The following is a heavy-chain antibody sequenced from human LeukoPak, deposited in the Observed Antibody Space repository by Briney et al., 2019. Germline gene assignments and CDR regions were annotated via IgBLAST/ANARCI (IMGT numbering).Heavy chain of an antibody. J-gene: IGHJ3*02. CDR2: ISSSSSYI. CDR1: GFTFSSYT. D-gene: IGHD3-9*01. Sequence: GGSLRLSCAASGFTFSSYTMNWVRQAPGKGLEWVSSISSSSSYIYYADSVKGRFTISRDNAKNSLYLQMNSLRAEDTAVYYCARDTYDILTGYYKWAFDIWGQGTMVTVS. CDR3: ARDTYDILTGYYKWAFDI. V-gene: IGHV3-21*06.